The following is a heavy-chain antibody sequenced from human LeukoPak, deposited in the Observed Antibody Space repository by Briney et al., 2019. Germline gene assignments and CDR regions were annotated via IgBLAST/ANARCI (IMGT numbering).Heavy chain of an antibody. V-gene: IGHV6-1*01. Sequence: SQTLSLTCAISGDSVSSNSAAWNWIRQSPSRGLEWLGTTYYRTKWYNAYAVSGKRRITMNPVPSKNQFSLQLNSVTPADTAVYYCARDQNTAIGLDYFAYWGQGTLVTASS. CDR3: ARDQNTAIGLDYFAY. CDR1: GDSVSSNSAA. D-gene: IGHD5-18*01. J-gene: IGHJ4*02. CDR2: TYYRTKWYN.